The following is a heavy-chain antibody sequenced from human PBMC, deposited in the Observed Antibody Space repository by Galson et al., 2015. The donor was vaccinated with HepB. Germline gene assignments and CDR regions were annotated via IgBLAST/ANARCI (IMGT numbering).Heavy chain of an antibody. D-gene: IGHD4-17*01. J-gene: IGHJ4*02. V-gene: IGHV1-18*04. CDR3: TTTTVTTWFDY. Sequence: SVKVSCKASGNTFSNSGISWVRQAPGQGLEWVGWISSHSGSTNYAQKLQGRLTLTIDTSTNTAFMHLSSLRSDDTAVYYCTTTTVTTWFDYWGQGTLVSVSS. CDR1: GNTFSNSG. CDR2: ISSHSGST.